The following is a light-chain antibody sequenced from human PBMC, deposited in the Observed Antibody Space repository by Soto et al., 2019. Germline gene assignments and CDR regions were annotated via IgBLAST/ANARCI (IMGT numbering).Light chain of an antibody. CDR1: QNILSK. V-gene: IGKV3-15*01. J-gene: IGKJ1*01. CDR3: QQYNNWPTWT. CDR2: GAS. Sequence: EIVMTQSPATLSVSPGERATLSCRASQNILSKLAWYQQKPGQAPRLLIYGASTRATGIPARFSGSGSGTEFTLTISSLQSEDFEIYYCQQYNNWPTWTFGQGTKVDIK.